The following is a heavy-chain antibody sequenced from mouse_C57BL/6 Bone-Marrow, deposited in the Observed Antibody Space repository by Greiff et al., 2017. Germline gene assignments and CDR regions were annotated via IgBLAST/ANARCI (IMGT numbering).Heavy chain of an antibody. J-gene: IGHJ4*01. Sequence: EVQVVESGGGLVQPGGSLKLSCAASGFTFSDYYMYWVRQTPEKRLEWVAYISNGGGSTYYPDTVKGRFTISRDNAKKTLYLQMSRLKSEDTAMYYCARGSYYGSSYYYAMDYWGQGTSVTVSS. D-gene: IGHD1-1*01. CDR3: ARGSYYGSSYYYAMDY. CDR2: ISNGGGST. CDR1: GFTFSDYY. V-gene: IGHV5-12*01.